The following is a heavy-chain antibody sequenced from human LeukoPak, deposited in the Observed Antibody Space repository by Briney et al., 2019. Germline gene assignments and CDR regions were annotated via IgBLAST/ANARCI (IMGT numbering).Heavy chain of an antibody. V-gene: IGHV3-21*01. CDR3: ARAPYSSSSGDY. Sequence: PGGSLRLSCAASGFTFSSYSMNWARQAPGKGLEWVSSISSSSSYIYYADSVKGRFTISRDNAKNSLYLQMNSLRAEDTAVYYCARAPYSSSSGDYWGQGTLVTVSS. J-gene: IGHJ4*02. CDR2: ISSSSSYI. D-gene: IGHD6-6*01. CDR1: GFTFSSYS.